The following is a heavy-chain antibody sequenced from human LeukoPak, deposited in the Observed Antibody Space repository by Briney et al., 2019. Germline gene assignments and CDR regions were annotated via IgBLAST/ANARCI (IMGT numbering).Heavy chain of an antibody. CDR3: ARWGDSSTYAPY. CDR2: ISPTGSTI. D-gene: IGHD6-19*01. CDR1: GFTFSGFE. V-gene: IGHV3-48*03. Sequence: GGSLRLSCAASGFTFSGFEMNWVRQAPGKGLEWLSYISPTGSTIFYADSVKVRFTISRDNAKNSLYLQMNSLRAEDTAVYYCARWGDSSTYAPYWGQGTLVTVSS. J-gene: IGHJ4*02.